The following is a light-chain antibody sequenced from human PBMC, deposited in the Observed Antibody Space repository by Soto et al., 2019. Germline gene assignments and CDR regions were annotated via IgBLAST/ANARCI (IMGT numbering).Light chain of an antibody. CDR3: AAWDDSLSGWV. CDR1: SSSIGRNT. CDR2: SDN. J-gene: IGLJ3*02. Sequence: QLVLTQPPSASGTPGQRFTISCSGSSSSIGRNTVNWYQQLPGTAPKLLIYSDNQRPSGVPDRFSGSKSGTSASLAISGLQSEDEADYYCAAWDDSLSGWVFGGGTQLTVL. V-gene: IGLV1-44*01.